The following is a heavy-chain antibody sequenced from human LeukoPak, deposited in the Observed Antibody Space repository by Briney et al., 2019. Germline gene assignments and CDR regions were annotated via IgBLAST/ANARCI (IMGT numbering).Heavy chain of an antibody. V-gene: IGHV1-2*02. CDR2: IQSDSGDT. J-gene: IGHJ4*02. CDR1: GYTFTFYN. CDR3: ARDLTGDLYAFFDY. Sequence: GASVTVSFTTTGYTFTFYNLHWVRQAPGQGLERMAWIQSDSGDTNYAQKFQGRVTVTRDKFTRTSYIEVDRLRSDDTAVYYCARDLTGDLYAFFDYWGQGTLVTVAS. D-gene: IGHD7-27*01.